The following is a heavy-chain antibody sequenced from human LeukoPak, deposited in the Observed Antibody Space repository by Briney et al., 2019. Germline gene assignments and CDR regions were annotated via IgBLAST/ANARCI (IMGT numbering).Heavy chain of an antibody. CDR3: AKDKRVVAATHPDY. Sequence: GGTLRLSCAASGFTFSSYGMHWVRQAPGKGLEWVAFIRYDGSNKYYADSVKGRFTISRDNSKNTLYLQMNSLRAEDTAVYYCAKDKRVVAATHPDYWGQGTLVTVSS. D-gene: IGHD2-15*01. CDR2: IRYDGSNK. V-gene: IGHV3-30*02. CDR1: GFTFSSYG. J-gene: IGHJ4*02.